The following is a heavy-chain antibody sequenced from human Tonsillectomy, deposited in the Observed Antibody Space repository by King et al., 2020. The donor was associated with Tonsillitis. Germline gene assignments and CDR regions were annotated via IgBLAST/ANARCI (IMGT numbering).Heavy chain of an antibody. Sequence: QLVQSGAEVKKPGESLRISCKGSGYSFTSHWISWVRQMPGKGLEWMGRIDPSDSYTNYSPSLQGHVSISVDKSFTTAYLQWSSLKASDTAIYYCARGYCSGVNCYYFYALDVWGQGTTVTVSS. CDR1: GYSFTSHW. CDR3: ARGYCSGVNCYYFYALDV. CDR2: IDPSDSYT. V-gene: IGHV5-10-1*03. J-gene: IGHJ6*02. D-gene: IGHD2-15*01.